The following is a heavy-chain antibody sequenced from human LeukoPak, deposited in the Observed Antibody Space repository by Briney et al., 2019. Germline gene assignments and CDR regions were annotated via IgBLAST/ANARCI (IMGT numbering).Heavy chain of an antibody. CDR2: INPSGDNT. J-gene: IGHJ5*02. D-gene: IGHD5-24*01. Sequence: ASVTVSCKASGYTFTNNFMHWVRQAPGQGLEWIGLINPSGDNTWYAQKFQGRVTMTRDMATSTDYLEVSSLRSEDTAVYYCARDNSLRDTAWWFDPWGQGTLVTVSS. CDR1: GYTFTNNF. V-gene: IGHV1-46*01. CDR3: ARDNSLRDTAWWFDP.